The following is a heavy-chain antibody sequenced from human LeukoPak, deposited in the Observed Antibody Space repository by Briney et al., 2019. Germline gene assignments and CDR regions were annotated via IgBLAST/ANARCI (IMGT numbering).Heavy chain of an antibody. Sequence: GSLRLSCAASGFTFSSYWMHWVRQAPGKGLVWVSRINSDGSSTSYADSVKGRFTISRDNAKNTLYLQMNSLRAEDTAVYYCARDEKPHYYDSSGTFDYWGQGTLVTVSS. CDR3: ARDEKPHYYDSSGTFDY. J-gene: IGHJ4*02. CDR2: INSDGSST. V-gene: IGHV3-74*01. D-gene: IGHD3-22*01. CDR1: GFTFSSYW.